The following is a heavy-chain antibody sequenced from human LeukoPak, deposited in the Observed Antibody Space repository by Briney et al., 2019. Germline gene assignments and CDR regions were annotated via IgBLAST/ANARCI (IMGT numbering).Heavy chain of an antibody. CDR1: EFNVRTYA. Sequence: GGSLRLSCAASEFNVRTYAMHWGRLGPGRGLEYVSGINSKGGTTFYANSVRGRFTISRDSSKNTLYLQMGGLRAEDMAVYYCARDLGYNYGSDYWGQGTLVTVSS. D-gene: IGHD5-18*01. CDR3: ARDLGYNYGSDY. V-gene: IGHV3-64*01. CDR2: INSKGGTT. J-gene: IGHJ4*02.